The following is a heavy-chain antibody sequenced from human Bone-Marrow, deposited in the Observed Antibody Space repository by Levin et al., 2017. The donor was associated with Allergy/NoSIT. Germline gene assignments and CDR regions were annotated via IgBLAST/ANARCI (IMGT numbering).Heavy chain of an antibody. J-gene: IGHJ6*02. CDR3: VSGTPNGPENYYSYFYYMMDV. CDR2: ISSDGSYR. Sequence: PGGSLRLSCTASGSTFRSYGMYWVRQVPGKGLEWVAVISSDGSYRDYSESVKGRFTIARDNAKNTVYLQMTSLRAGDTAIYYCVSGTPNGPENYYSYFYYMMDVWGQGTTVTVSS. V-gene: IGHV3-33*07. CDR1: GSTFRSYG. D-gene: IGHD3-10*01.